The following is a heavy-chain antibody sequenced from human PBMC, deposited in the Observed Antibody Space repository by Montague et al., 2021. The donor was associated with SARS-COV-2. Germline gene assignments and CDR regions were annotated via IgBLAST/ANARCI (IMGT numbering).Heavy chain of an antibody. D-gene: IGHD3-16*01. V-gene: IGHV3-7*01. CDR1: GFTFTRYW. J-gene: IGHJ4*02. Sequence: SLRLSCAASGFTFTRYWMGWVRQAPGKGLEWVAQIYEDGSGTYYPDSVKGRFTISRDNAKNSLYLQMNSLRAEDTAVYFCARGGHRADDYRGQGTLVTVSS. CDR2: IYEDGSGT. CDR3: ARGGHRADDY.